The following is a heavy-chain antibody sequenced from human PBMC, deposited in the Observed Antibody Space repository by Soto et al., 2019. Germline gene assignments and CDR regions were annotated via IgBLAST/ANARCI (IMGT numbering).Heavy chain of an antibody. V-gene: IGHV2-5*02. Sequence: QITLKESGPTLVKPTQTLTLTCTFSGFSLSTSGVGVGWIRQPPGKALEWLALIYWDDDKRYSPSLKSRLTITKDTSKNQVVLKMTNMDPVDTATYYCAHMGSRYSYGPTFDYWGQGTLVTVSS. D-gene: IGHD5-18*01. CDR2: IYWDDDK. CDR3: AHMGSRYSYGPTFDY. CDR1: GFSLSTSGVG. J-gene: IGHJ4*02.